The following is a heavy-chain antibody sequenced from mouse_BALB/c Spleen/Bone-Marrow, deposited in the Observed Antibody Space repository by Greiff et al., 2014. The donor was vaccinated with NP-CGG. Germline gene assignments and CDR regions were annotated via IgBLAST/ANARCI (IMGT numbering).Heavy chain of an antibody. D-gene: IGHD3-1*01. J-gene: IGHJ1*01. CDR2: INPTNGST. Sequence: PEQGLERIGEINPTNGSTNYNEEFKTKATLTVDKSSSTAYMQLSSLTSEDSAVYYCASGPWYFDVWGAGTTVTVSS. V-gene: IGHV1S81*02. CDR3: ASGPWYFDV.